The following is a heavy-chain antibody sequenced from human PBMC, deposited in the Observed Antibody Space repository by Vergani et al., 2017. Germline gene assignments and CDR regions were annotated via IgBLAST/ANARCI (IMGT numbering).Heavy chain of an antibody. Sequence: QVQLVQSGAEVKKPGASVKVSCKASGYTFTSYAMHWVRQAPGQRLEWMGWINAGNGNTKYSQKFQGRVTITRDTSASTAYMELSSLRSEDTAVYYCAGEGVYDYVWGSYRLRGGYYFDYWGQGTLVTVSS. CDR2: INAGNGNT. J-gene: IGHJ4*02. D-gene: IGHD3-16*02. V-gene: IGHV1-3*01. CDR3: AGEGVYDYVWGSYRLRGGYYFDY. CDR1: GYTFTSYA.